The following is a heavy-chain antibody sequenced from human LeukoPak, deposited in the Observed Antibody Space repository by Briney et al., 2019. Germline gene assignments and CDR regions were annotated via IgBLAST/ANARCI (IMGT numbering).Heavy chain of an antibody. Sequence: ASVKVSCKISGFGLSVLSIHWMRQAPGRGLEWVGGIRPETGEPIFAQKFRGRVTITEDTFTDTGYLELRGLTSEDTAVYYCSTDSGRSYFYFDFWGQGTLVTVSS. D-gene: IGHD3-10*01. J-gene: IGHJ4*02. CDR2: IRPETGEP. CDR3: STDSGRSYFYFDF. V-gene: IGHV1-24*01. CDR1: GFGLSVLS.